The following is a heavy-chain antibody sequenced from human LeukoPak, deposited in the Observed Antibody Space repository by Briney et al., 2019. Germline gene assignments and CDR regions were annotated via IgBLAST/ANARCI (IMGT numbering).Heavy chain of an antibody. CDR3: ARQRRAGYSSRRWFDP. Sequence: PSETLSLTCAVYGGSFSGYYWSWIRQPPGKGLEWMGEINHSGSTNYNPSLKSRVTISVDTSKNQFSLKLSSVTAADTAVYYCARQRRAGYSSRRWFDPWGQGTLVTVSS. V-gene: IGHV4-34*01. CDR2: INHSGST. D-gene: IGHD6-13*01. J-gene: IGHJ5*02. CDR1: GGSFSGYY.